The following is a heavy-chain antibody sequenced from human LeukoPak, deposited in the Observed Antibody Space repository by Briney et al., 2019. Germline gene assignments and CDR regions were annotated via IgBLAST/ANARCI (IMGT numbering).Heavy chain of an antibody. D-gene: IGHD3-10*01. CDR3: ATITMVRGGFDY. V-gene: IGHV3-30-3*01. Sequence: TGGSLRLSCAASGFTFSSYAMHWVRQAPGKGLEWVAVISYDGSNKYYADSVKGRFTISRDNSKNTLYLQMNSLRAEDTAVYYCATITMVRGGFDYWGQGTLVTVSS. CDR1: GFTFSSYA. CDR2: ISYDGSNK. J-gene: IGHJ4*02.